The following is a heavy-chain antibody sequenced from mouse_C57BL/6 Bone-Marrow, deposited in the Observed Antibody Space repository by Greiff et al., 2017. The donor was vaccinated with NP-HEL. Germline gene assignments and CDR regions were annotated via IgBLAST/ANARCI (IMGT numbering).Heavy chain of an antibody. CDR2: INPNNGGT. J-gene: IGHJ4*01. D-gene: IGHD1-1*01. V-gene: IGHV1-26*01. CDR1: GYTFTDYY. Sequence: VQLQQSGPELVKPGASVKISCKASGYTFTDYYMNWVKQSHGKSLEWIGDINPNNGGTSYNQKFKGKATLTVDKSSSTAYMELRSLTSEDSAVYYCARTVTTVVEHYAMDYWGQGTSVTVSS. CDR3: ARTVTTVVEHYAMDY.